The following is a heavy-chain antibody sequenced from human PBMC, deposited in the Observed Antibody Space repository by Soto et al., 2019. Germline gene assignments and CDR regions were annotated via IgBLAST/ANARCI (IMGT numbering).Heavy chain of an antibody. CDR2: ISWKSGRI. CDR1: EFTFDDDA. V-gene: IGHV3-9*01. D-gene: IGHD5-12*01. J-gene: IGHJ5*02. Sequence: SLRLFCAGSEFTFDDDAMHWVRQGPGKGLEWVSGISWKSGRIAYANSVKGRFTISRDNAKNSRYLQMNSLRAEDTAFYYCTKASGKGYFDRWRQASLVTV. CDR3: TKASGKGYFDR.